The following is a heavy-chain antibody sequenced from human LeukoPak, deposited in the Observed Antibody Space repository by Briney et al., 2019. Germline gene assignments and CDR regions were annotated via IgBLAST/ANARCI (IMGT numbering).Heavy chain of an antibody. CDR2: ISYDGSNK. J-gene: IGHJ4*02. CDR3: AKDLGDKDFDY. D-gene: IGHD1-26*01. Sequence: GRSLRLSCAASGFTFGSYGMHWVRQAPGKGLEWVAVISYDGSNKYYADSVKGRFTISRDNSKNTLYLQMNSLRAEDTAVYYCAKDLGDKDFDYWGQGTLVTVSS. V-gene: IGHV3-30*18. CDR1: GFTFGSYG.